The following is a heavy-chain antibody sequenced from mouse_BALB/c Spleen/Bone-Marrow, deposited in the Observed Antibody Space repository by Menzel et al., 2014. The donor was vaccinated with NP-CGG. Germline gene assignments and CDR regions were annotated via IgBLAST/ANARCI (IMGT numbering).Heavy chain of an antibody. D-gene: IGHD5-1*01. J-gene: IGHJ2*01. CDR1: GYAFTSYN. CDR3: ARSEYGDY. CDR2: FDPYNGGT. V-gene: IGHV1S135*01. Sequence: VHVKQSGPELVKPGTSVKVSCKASGYAFTSYNIYWVKQSHGKSLEWIGYFDPYNGGTDYNQKFKGKATLTVDKSSSTAYMHLNSLTSEDSAVYYCARSEYGDYWGQGTTLTVSS.